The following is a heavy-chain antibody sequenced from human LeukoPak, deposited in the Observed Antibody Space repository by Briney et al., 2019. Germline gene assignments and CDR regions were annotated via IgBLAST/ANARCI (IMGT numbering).Heavy chain of an antibody. CDR2: MYYTGTT. J-gene: IGHJ5*02. CDR1: GGSIRSLGYS. CDR3: ARSVSAYAGRGWFDP. Sequence: SETLSLTCSVSGGSIRSLGYSWGWVRQPPGKGLEWIASMYYTGTTYYNPSLKSRVTMSVDTSKNQFSLNLTSVTAADTAVFYCARSVSAYAGRGWFDPWGQGTLVTVSS. V-gene: IGHV4-39*07. D-gene: IGHD5-12*01.